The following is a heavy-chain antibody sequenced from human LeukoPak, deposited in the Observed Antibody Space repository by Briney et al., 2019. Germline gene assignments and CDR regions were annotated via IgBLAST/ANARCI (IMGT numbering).Heavy chain of an antibody. Sequence: GGSLRLSCAASGFTFSSHSMNWVRQAPGKGLECVSSISSSSSYIYYADSVKGRFAISRDNAKNSLYLQMNSLRAEDTAVYYCARGAGFWSGYSSALFDYWGQGTLVTVSS. D-gene: IGHD3-3*01. CDR1: GFTFSSHS. CDR2: ISSSSSYI. CDR3: ARGAGFWSGYSSALFDY. V-gene: IGHV3-21*01. J-gene: IGHJ4*02.